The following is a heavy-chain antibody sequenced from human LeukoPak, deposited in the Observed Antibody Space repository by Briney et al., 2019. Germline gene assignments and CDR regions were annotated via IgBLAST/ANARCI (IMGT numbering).Heavy chain of an antibody. V-gene: IGHV1-69*04. CDR3: ARANVSSGYLFDI. J-gene: IGHJ3*02. Sequence: SVKVSCKASGGSLINYGINWVRQAPGQGLEWMGRIIPILGIANYAQKFQGRVTIIADKSTGTTYMDLSSLRSEDTAVYYCARANVSSGYLFDIWGQGTMVTVSS. CDR2: IIPILGIA. CDR1: GGSLINYG. D-gene: IGHD3-22*01.